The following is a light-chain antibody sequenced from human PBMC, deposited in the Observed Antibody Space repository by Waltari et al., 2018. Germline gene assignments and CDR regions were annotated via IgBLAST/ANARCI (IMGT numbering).Light chain of an antibody. J-gene: IGKJ2*01. CDR2: SAS. Sequence: IQLTQSPSSLSASVGDRVTIPCRASQGIANYLAWYQQEPGKAPKLLIHSASTLQSDVPSRCSGSGSGTDFTLTISSLQPEDFATYYCQQLNSFPRTFGQGTKLEIK. CDR3: QQLNSFPRT. V-gene: IGKV1-9*01. CDR1: QGIANY.